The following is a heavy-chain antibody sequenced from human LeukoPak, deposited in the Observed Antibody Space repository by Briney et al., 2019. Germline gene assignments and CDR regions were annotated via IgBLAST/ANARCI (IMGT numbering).Heavy chain of an antibody. J-gene: IGHJ4*02. CDR2: ISAYNGNT. CDR1: GYTFTSYG. Sequence: ASVKVSCKASGYTFTSYGISWVRQAPGQGLEWMGWISAYNGNTNYEQKLQGRVTMTTDTSTSTAYMELRRLRSDDTAVYYCARVSYPSFDPSYYFDHWGQGTLVTVSS. CDR3: ARVSYPSFDPSYYFDH. V-gene: IGHV1-18*01. D-gene: IGHD3-9*01.